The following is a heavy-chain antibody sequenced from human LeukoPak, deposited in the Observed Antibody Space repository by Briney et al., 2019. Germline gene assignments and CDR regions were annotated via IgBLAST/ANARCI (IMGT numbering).Heavy chain of an antibody. Sequence: GGSLRLSCAASGFTFSSYAMSWVRQAPGKGLEWVSAISGSGGSTYYADSVKGRFTISRDNSKNTLYLQMNSLRAEDTAVYYCAKGLELRYFDWLLYDSSFVYWGQGTLVTVSS. CDR1: GFTFSSYA. CDR3: AKGLELRYFDWLLYDSSFVY. V-gene: IGHV3-23*01. J-gene: IGHJ4*02. CDR2: ISGSGGST. D-gene: IGHD3-9*01.